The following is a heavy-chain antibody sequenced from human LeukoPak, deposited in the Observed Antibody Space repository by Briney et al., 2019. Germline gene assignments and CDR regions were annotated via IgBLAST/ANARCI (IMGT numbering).Heavy chain of an antibody. CDR1: GGSISSGDYY. J-gene: IGHJ4*02. V-gene: IGHV4-30-4*01. CDR2: IFYSGST. CDR3: ARLVGAATDPFDY. Sequence: SETLSLTCTVSGGSISSGDYYWSWIRRPPGKGLEWIGHIFYSGSTYYNPSLMRRLTISVDTSKNQFTLKLSSVTAADTAVYYCARLVGAATDPFDYWGQGTLGTVSS. D-gene: IGHD1-26*01.